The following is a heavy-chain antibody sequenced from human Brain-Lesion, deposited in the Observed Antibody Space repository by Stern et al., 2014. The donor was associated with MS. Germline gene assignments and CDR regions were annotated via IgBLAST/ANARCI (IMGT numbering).Heavy chain of an antibody. J-gene: IGHJ3*02. CDR1: GGSISSGAYY. Sequence: VQLVESGPGLVKPSQTLSLTCTVSGGSISSGAYYWTWIRQHPEKGLEWIGTIFSSGSTRYSPSLTSRIIISSDTSRNQFALKLSSVTAADTAVYYCARGSWEPPQHTGVLDIWGQGTMVTVSS. V-gene: IGHV4-31*03. CDR2: IFSSGST. CDR3: ARGSWEPPQHTGVLDI. D-gene: IGHD1-26*01.